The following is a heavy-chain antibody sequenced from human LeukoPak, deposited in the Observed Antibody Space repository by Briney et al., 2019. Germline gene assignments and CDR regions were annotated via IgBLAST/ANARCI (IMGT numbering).Heavy chain of an antibody. CDR1: GGSISSSSYY. J-gene: IGHJ2*01. V-gene: IGHV4-39*07. Sequence: SETLSLTCTVSGGSISSSSYYWGWIRQPPGKGLEWIGSIYYSGSTYYNPSLKSRVTISVDTSKNQFSLKLSSVTAADTAVYYCARLLGDYWYFDLWGRGTLVTVSS. CDR3: ARLLGDYWYFDL. CDR2: IYYSGST. D-gene: IGHD2-21*01.